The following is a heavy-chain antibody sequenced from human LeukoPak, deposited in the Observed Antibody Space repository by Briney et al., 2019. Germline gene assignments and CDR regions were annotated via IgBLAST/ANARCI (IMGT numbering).Heavy chain of an antibody. Sequence: SETLSLTCTVSGGSISGFYWSWIRQPAGKGLEWIGRIYTSGTTNYNPSLKSRVIMSVDTSKNQFSLKLSSVTAADTAVYYCARAAIFGVVMGGWFDPWGQGTLVTVSS. CDR2: IYTSGTT. CDR3: ARAAIFGVVMGGWFDP. J-gene: IGHJ5*02. V-gene: IGHV4-4*07. D-gene: IGHD3-3*01. CDR1: GGSISGFY.